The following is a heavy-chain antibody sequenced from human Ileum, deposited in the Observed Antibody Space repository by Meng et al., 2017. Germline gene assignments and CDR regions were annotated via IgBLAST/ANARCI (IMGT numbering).Heavy chain of an antibody. V-gene: IGHV4-61*01. CDR1: GGSVSSGSYY. CDR3: ARSSTSPASYFFDY. CDR2: IYYSGST. Sequence: QVQLQESGPRVVRPSETLSLACTVSGGSVSSGSYYWSWIRQPPGKGLEWIGHIYYSGSTNYNPSLKSRVTISVDMSKNQFSLKLNSVTAADTAIYFCARSSTSPASYFFDYWGQGTLVTVSS. J-gene: IGHJ4*02. D-gene: IGHD6-6*01.